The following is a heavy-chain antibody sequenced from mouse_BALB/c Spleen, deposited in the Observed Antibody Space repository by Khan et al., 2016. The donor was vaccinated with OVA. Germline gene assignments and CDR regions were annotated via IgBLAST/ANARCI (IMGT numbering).Heavy chain of an antibody. CDR1: GYTFTNYI. J-gene: IGHJ3*01. CDR2: INTYNDGT. D-gene: IGHD1-1*01. CDR3: ARVYGSSFLFAY. V-gene: IGHV1S136*01. Sequence: IQLVQSGPELVKPGASVKMSCKASGYTFTNYIIHWVKQKPGKGLEWIGYINTYNDGTKYNEKFKGKATLTSDKSSSTAYMELNGLTYEDSAASCCARVYGSSFLFAYWCRRTLVAVSA.